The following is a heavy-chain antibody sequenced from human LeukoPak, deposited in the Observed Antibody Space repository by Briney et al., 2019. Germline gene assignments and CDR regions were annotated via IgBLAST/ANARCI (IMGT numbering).Heavy chain of an antibody. Sequence: SETLSLTCTVSGGSISSHYWNWIRQPPGKGLEWIGEIYHSESTNYNPSLKSRVTISVDKSKNQFSLKLSSVTAADTAVYYCAKQRYGDYGSWGQGTPVTVSS. CDR2: IYHSEST. J-gene: IGHJ5*02. D-gene: IGHD4-17*01. CDR3: AKQRYGDYGS. CDR1: GGSISSHY. V-gene: IGHV4-59*08.